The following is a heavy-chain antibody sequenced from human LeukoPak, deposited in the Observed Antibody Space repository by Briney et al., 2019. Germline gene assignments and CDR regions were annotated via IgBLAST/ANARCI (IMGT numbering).Heavy chain of an antibody. CDR1: GFTLSNYG. D-gene: IGHD2-2*01. V-gene: IGHV3-23*01. CDR3: AKASCSSIICDASLS. CDR2: ISGSGDST. Sequence: GGSLRLSCAASGFTLSNYGMSWVRQARGRGLAWVSSISGSGDSTFYADTVKGGFTISREKSKNTLYLQINNVRVEDTAVYNCAKASCSSIICDASLSWGQGTLVTDSS. J-gene: IGHJ4*02.